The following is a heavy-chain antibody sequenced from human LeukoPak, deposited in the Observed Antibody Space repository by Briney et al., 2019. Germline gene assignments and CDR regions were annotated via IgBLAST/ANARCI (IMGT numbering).Heavy chain of an antibody. D-gene: IGHD2-15*01. Sequence: GGSLRLSCAASGFTFSSYWMSWVRQAPGKGLEWVANIKQDGSEKYYVDSVKGRFTISRDNAKNSLYLQMNSLRAADTAVYYCARGVDPTFNCSGGSCYFWTLYYYYYYMDVWGKGTTVTVSS. V-gene: IGHV3-7*04. CDR3: ARGVDPTFNCSGGSCYFWTLYYYYYYMDV. CDR1: GFTFSSYW. J-gene: IGHJ6*03. CDR2: IKQDGSEK.